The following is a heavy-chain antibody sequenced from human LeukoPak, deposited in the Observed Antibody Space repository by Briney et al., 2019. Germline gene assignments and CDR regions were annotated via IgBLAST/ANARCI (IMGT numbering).Heavy chain of an antibody. V-gene: IGHV3-30*18. CDR2: ISNDGSNK. Sequence: GGSLRLSCAASGFIFSRYGMHWVRQAPGKGLEWVALISNDGSNKYYADSVKGRFTISRDNSKNTLSLQMNSLITEDTAVYYCAKAFVVVAASPPHDYWGQGTLVTVSS. D-gene: IGHD2-15*01. CDR3: AKAFVVVAASPPHDY. J-gene: IGHJ4*02. CDR1: GFIFSRYG.